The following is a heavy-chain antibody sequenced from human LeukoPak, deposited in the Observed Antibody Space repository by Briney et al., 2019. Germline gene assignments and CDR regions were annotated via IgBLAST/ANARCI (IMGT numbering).Heavy chain of an antibody. V-gene: IGHV3-7*01. Sequence: GGSLRLSCAASGFTFSIYWMGWVRQAPGKGLEWVANIKEDGGETYYVDSVKGRFTISRDNAKNSLDLQMNSLRDEDTAVYYCARRKEVQTTFDYWGQGTLVTVSS. CDR1: GFTFSIYW. J-gene: IGHJ4*02. D-gene: IGHD4/OR15-4a*01. CDR2: IKEDGGET. CDR3: ARRKEVQTTFDY.